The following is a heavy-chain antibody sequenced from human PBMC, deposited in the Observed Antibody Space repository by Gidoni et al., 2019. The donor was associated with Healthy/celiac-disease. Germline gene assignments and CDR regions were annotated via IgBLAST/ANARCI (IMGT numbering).Heavy chain of an antibody. CDR1: GFTFSSYA. J-gene: IGHJ4*02. CDR3: AKVLIVVVITSLGPIDY. D-gene: IGHD3-22*01. Sequence: EVQLLESGGGLVQPGGSLRLSCSASGFTFSSYAMSWVRQAPGKGLEWVSAISGSGGSTDYADSVKGRFTISRDNSKNTLYLQMNSLRAEDTAVYYCAKVLIVVVITSLGPIDYWGQGTLVTVSS. CDR2: ISGSGGST. V-gene: IGHV3-23*01.